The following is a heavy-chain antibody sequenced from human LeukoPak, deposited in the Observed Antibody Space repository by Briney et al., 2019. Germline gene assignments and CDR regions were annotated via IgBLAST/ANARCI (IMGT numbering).Heavy chain of an antibody. CDR1: GGTFSSYA. J-gene: IGHJ6*02. D-gene: IGHD3-10*01. Sequence: SVKVSCKASGGTFSSYAISWVRQAPGQGLEWMGRTIPILGIANYAQKFQGRVTITADKSTSTAYMELSSLRSEDTAVYYCARPVPMVRGVNYYYYGMDVWGQGTTVTVSS. V-gene: IGHV1-69*04. CDR3: ARPVPMVRGVNYYYYGMDV. CDR2: TIPILGIA.